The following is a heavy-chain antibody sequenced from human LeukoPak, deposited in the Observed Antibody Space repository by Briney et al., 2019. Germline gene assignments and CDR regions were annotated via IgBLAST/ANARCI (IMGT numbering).Heavy chain of an antibody. V-gene: IGHV4-34*01. J-gene: IGHJ4*02. CDR1: GGSFSGYY. D-gene: IGHD6-13*01. CDR3: ARGLASDSPQSDSSRWYVGY. Sequence: WEPLSLTCAVFGGSFSGYYWSWIRQPPGKGLEWIGDINHSGSTKSTPPFKSRPPISVDTSKTQFSLKLSSVTAADTAACYCARGLASDSPQSDSSRWYVGYWGQGTLVTVSS. CDR2: INHSGST.